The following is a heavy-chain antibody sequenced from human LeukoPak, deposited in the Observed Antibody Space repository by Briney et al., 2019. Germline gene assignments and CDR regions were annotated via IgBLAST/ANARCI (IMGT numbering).Heavy chain of an antibody. CDR3: ARLPGYSSSLHYYGMDV. D-gene: IGHD6-13*01. CDR2: ISAYNGNT. Sequence: ASVKVSCKASGYTFTSYGISWVRQAPGQGLEWMGWISAYNGNTNYAQKLQGRVTMTTDTSTSTAYMELRSLRSDDTAVYYCARLPGYSSSLHYYGMDVWGQGTTVTVSS. V-gene: IGHV1-18*01. CDR1: GYTFTSYG. J-gene: IGHJ6*02.